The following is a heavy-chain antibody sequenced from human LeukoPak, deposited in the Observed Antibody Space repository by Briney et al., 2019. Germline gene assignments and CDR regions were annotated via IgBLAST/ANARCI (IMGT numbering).Heavy chain of an antibody. CDR1: GFTFSSYA. Sequence: PGGSLRLSCAASGFTFSSYAMHWVRQAPGKGLEWVSSISSSSSYIYYADSVKGRFTISRDNAKNTLYLQMNSLRAEDTAVYYCARDGYSYGFHYYYGMDVWGQGTTVTVSS. J-gene: IGHJ6*02. V-gene: IGHV3-21*01. CDR3: ARDGYSYGFHYYYGMDV. CDR2: ISSSSSYI. D-gene: IGHD5-18*01.